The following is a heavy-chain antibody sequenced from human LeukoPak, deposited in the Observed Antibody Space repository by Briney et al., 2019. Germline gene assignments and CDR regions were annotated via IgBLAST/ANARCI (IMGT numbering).Heavy chain of an antibody. CDR1: GYTFTGYY. Sequence: ASVKVSCKASGYTFTGYYMHWVRQAPGQGLEWMGWINPNSGGTNYAQKFQGRVTMTRDTSISTAYMELSRLRSDDTAVYHCAREGCSSTSCSHMDVWGKGTTVTVSS. CDR2: INPNSGGT. V-gene: IGHV1-2*02. CDR3: AREGCSSTSCSHMDV. D-gene: IGHD2-2*01. J-gene: IGHJ6*03.